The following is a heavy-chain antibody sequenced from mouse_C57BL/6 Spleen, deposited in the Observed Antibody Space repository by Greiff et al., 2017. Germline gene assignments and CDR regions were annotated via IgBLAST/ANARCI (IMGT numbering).Heavy chain of an antibody. Sequence: EVKVVESGGGLVKPGGSLKLSCAASGFTFSSYAMSWVRQTPEKRLEWVATISDGGSYTYYPDNVKGRFTISRDNAKNNLYLQMSHLKSEDTAMYYCAREGYYDYDVAWFAYWGQGTLVTVSA. D-gene: IGHD2-4*01. CDR1: GFTFSSYA. CDR2: ISDGGSYT. V-gene: IGHV5-4*01. J-gene: IGHJ3*01. CDR3: AREGYYDYDVAWFAY.